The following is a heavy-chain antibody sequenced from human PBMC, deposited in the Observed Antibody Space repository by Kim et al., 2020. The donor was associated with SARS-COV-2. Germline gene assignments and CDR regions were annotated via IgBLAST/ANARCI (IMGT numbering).Heavy chain of an antibody. CDR1: GGTFSSYA. CDR2: IIPIFGTA. Sequence: SVKVSCKASGGTFSSYAISWVRQAPGQGLEWMGGIIPIFGTANYAQKFQGRVTITADESTSTAYMELSSLRSEDTAVYYCARDEGYCSGGSCHDYYYGMDVWGQGTTVTVSS. V-gene: IGHV1-69*13. CDR3: ARDEGYCSGGSCHDYYYGMDV. J-gene: IGHJ6*02. D-gene: IGHD2-15*01.